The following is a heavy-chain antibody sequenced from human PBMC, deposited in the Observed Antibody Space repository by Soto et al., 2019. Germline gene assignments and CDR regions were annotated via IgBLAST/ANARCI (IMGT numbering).Heavy chain of an antibody. CDR3: ARDVVDLYFDS. Sequence: QVHLLQSGAEVKPPGASVKISCKASGFTFSTNYMHWLRQAPGQGPEWMGIINPNDNSTNNAEKFQGRVTMTSDTSTSTVFMELSSLRSEDTAFYYCARDVVDLYFDSWGQGTLITVSS. V-gene: IGHV1-46*01. CDR1: GFTFSTNY. J-gene: IGHJ4*02. CDR2: INPNDNST.